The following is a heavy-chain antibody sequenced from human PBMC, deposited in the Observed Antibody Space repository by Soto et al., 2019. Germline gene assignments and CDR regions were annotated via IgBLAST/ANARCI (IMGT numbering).Heavy chain of an antibody. J-gene: IGHJ6*02. CDR1: GFTFSTYT. V-gene: IGHV3-21*01. Sequence: GGSLRLSCAASGFTFSTYTINWVRQAPGKGLEWVASISSSSRDIFYADSVKACFTISRDNAKSSVDLQMNSLRVGDTAIYYCARGSWGGDGIDVWGQGTTVTVSS. D-gene: IGHD3-16*01. CDR3: ARGSWGGDGIDV. CDR2: ISSSSRDI.